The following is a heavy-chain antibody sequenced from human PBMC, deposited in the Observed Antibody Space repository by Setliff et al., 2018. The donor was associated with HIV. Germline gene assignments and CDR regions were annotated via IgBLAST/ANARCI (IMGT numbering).Heavy chain of an antibody. CDR3: TKNLYRSPWSHLDY. Sequence: GGSLRLSCAASGFTFSSEAMGWVRQAPGKGLDWVSGINWNGGSTGYADSVKGRFTISRDNSKNTLYLQMNSLRAEDTAVYYCTKNLYRSPWSHLDYWGQGTLVTVSS. CDR2: INWNGGST. CDR1: GFTFSSEA. V-gene: IGHV3-23*01. D-gene: IGHD6-19*01. J-gene: IGHJ4*02.